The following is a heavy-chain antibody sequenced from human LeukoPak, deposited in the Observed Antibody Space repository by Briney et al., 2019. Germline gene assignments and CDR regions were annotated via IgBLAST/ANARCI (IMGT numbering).Heavy chain of an antibody. CDR2: ISYDGNNK. V-gene: IGHV3-30*18. Sequence: GGSLRLSCAASGFTFSDYYMSWIRQAPGKGLDWVAVISYDGNNKYYADSVKGRFTISRDNSRDTLYLQMNSLRAEDTAIYYCAQGSSSGILGAFDIWGQGTMVTFSS. CDR3: AQGSSSGILGAFDI. D-gene: IGHD6-13*01. J-gene: IGHJ3*02. CDR1: GFTFSDYY.